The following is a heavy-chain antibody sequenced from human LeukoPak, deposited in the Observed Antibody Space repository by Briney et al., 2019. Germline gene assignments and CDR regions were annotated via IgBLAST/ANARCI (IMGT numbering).Heavy chain of an antibody. CDR2: ISYDGSNK. J-gene: IGHJ6*02. V-gene: IGHV3-30*04. Sequence: GGSLRLSCAASGFTFSSYAMHWVRQAPGKGLEWVAVISYDGSNKYYADSVKGRFTISRDNSKNTLYLQMNSLRAEDTAVYYCARCLAYNGWVYYYGMDVWGQGTTVTVSS. CDR1: GFTFSSYA. D-gene: IGHD6-19*01. CDR3: ARCLAYNGWVYYYGMDV.